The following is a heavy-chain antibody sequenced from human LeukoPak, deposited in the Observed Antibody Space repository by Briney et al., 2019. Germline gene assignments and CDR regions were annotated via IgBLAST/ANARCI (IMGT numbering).Heavy chain of an antibody. V-gene: IGHV3-21*01. Sequence: GGSLRLSCAASGFTFSSYTMNWARQAPGKGLEWVSSMSSSSSYIYYADSVKGRFTISRDNAKNSLYLQMNSLRAEDTAVYYCARDKYCSGGSCYSNDYWGQGTLVTVSS. CDR2: MSSSSSYI. CDR1: GFTFSSYT. J-gene: IGHJ4*02. CDR3: ARDKYCSGGSCYSNDY. D-gene: IGHD2-15*01.